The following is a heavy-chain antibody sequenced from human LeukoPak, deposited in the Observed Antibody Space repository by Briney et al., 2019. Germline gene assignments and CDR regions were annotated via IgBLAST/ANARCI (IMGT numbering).Heavy chain of an antibody. V-gene: IGHV3-30*02. D-gene: IGHD6-19*01. CDR3: AKDSGWYAGKYYFDY. J-gene: IGHJ4*02. CDR2: IRYDGSNK. CDR1: GFTFSSYG. Sequence: GGSLRLSCAASGFTFSSYGMHWVRQAPGKGLEWVAFIRYDGSNKYYADSVKGRFTISRDNSKNTLYLQMNSLRAEDTAVYYCAKDSGWYAGKYYFDYWGQGTLVTVSS.